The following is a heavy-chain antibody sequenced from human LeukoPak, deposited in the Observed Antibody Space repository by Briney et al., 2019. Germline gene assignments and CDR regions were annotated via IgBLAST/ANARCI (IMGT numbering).Heavy chain of an antibody. CDR3: AGDMGGSSTFDY. CDR2: INHSGST. D-gene: IGHD2-15*01. V-gene: IGHV4-34*01. Sequence: PSETLSLTCAVYGGSFSGYYWSWIRQPPGKGLEWIGEINHSGSTNYNPSLKSRVTISVDTSKNQFSLKLSSVTAADTAVYYCAGDMGGSSTFDYWGQGTLVTVSS. J-gene: IGHJ4*02. CDR1: GGSFSGYY.